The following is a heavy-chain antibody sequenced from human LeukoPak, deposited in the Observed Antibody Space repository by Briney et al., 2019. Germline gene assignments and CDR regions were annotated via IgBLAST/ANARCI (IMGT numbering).Heavy chain of an antibody. J-gene: IGHJ4*02. Sequence: GGSLRLSCAASEFTFSGFWMNWVRQAAGDGLQWVGNIRQDGRQTHYSDAVQGRFTISRDNAQKSLYLQMNSLGPEDTAVYYCARDGQSSGTFDYWGQGTLVTVSS. D-gene: IGHD3-10*01. CDR3: ARDGQSSGTFDY. V-gene: IGHV3-7*01. CDR1: EFTFSGFW. CDR2: IRQDGRQT.